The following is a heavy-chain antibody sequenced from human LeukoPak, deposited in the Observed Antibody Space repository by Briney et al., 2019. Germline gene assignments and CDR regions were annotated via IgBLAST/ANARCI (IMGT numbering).Heavy chain of an antibody. D-gene: IGHD2-21*01. CDR2: ISSSGSYI. Sequence: GGSLRLSCAASGFTFTTYTMNWVRQAPGKGLEWVSDISSSGSYIDYANSVKGRFTISRDNAKNSLFLQMNSLRAEDTAVYYCARSLIADGAFDIWGQGTMVTVSS. CDR1: GFTFTTYT. J-gene: IGHJ3*02. CDR3: ARSLIADGAFDI. V-gene: IGHV3-21*01.